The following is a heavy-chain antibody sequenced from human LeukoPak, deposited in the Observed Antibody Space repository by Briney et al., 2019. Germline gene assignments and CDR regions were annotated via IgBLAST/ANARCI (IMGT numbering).Heavy chain of an antibody. CDR2: IKEDGSVK. J-gene: IGHJ4*02. D-gene: IGHD5-24*01. Sequence: PGGSLRLSCAASGFTFSSYWISWVRQAPGKGLDWVANIKEDGSVKYYLDSVKGRFTISRDNVKNSLYLQMNSLRAEYTAVYYCARDGGWLQFDYWGQGTLVTVS. CDR3: ARDGGWLQFDY. CDR1: GFTFSSYW. V-gene: IGHV3-7*01.